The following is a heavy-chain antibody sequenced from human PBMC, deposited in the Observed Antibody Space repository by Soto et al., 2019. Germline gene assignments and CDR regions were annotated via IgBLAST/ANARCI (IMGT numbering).Heavy chain of an antibody. D-gene: IGHD1-26*01. Sequence: EVQLLESGGGLVQPGGSLRLSCAASGFTFSSYAMRWVRQAPGKGLEWVSAISGSGGSTDYADSVKGRFTISRDNSKNTLYLQMNSLRDEDTAVYYCAKRGSGSYFDYWGQGTLVTVSS. CDR1: GFTFSSYA. CDR2: ISGSGGST. CDR3: AKRGSGSYFDY. V-gene: IGHV3-23*01. J-gene: IGHJ4*02.